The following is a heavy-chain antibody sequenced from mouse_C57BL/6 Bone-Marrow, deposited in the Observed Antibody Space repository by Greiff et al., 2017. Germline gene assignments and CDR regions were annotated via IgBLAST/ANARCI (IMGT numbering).Heavy chain of an antibody. Sequence: VQLQQSGAELVKPGASVKLSCKASGYTFTEYTIHWVKQRSGQGLEWIGWFYPGSGSIKYNEKFKDKATLTADKSSSTVYMELSRLTSEYSAGYFCARHEEGLYYGSRNWFAYWGQGTLVAVSA. CDR2: FYPGSGSI. J-gene: IGHJ3*01. V-gene: IGHV1-62-2*01. CDR1: GYTFTEYT. D-gene: IGHD1-1*01. CDR3: ARHEEGLYYGSRNWFAY.